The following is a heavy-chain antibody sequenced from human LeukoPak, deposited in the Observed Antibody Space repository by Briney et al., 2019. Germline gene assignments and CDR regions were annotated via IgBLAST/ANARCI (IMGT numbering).Heavy chain of an antibody. J-gene: IGHJ4*02. CDR2: INPSGGST. V-gene: IGHV1-46*01. CDR1: GYTFTNYY. CDR3: ARVGGAYDSNGGY. D-gene: IGHD5-12*01. Sequence: ASVKVSCKASGYTFTNYYIHWVRQAPGQGLEWMGIINPSGGSTSYAQKFQGRLTMTRDTSTSTVYMELSSLRSEDTAVYYCARVGGAYDSNGGYWGQGTLVTVSS.